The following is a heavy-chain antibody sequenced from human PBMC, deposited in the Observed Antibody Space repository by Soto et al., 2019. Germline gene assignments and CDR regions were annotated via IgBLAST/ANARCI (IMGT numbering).Heavy chain of an antibody. CDR3: ARGHLSWYRSRRYFDY. V-gene: IGHV4-34*01. CDR2: INHLGSI. J-gene: IGHJ4*02. Sequence: SETLSLTCVVSGGSLSDYFWSWIRQPPGMALEWIGEINHLGSINYNPSLKSRVTISVDTSKNQFSLKLSSVTAADTAVYYCARGHLSWYRSRRYFDYWGQGTLVTVSS. CDR1: GGSLSDYF. D-gene: IGHD6-13*01.